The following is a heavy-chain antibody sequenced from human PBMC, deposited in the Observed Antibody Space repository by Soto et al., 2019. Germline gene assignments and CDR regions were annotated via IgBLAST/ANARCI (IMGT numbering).Heavy chain of an antibody. CDR3: ARDRVGATVRRGMDV. V-gene: IGHV3-30-3*01. J-gene: IGHJ6*02. CDR2: ISYDGSNK. CDR1: GFTFSSYA. Sequence: QVQLVESGGGVVQPGRSLRLSCAASGFTFSSYAMHWVRQAPGKGLEWVAVISYDGSNKYYADSVKGRFTISRDNSKNTLYLQMNSLRAEDTAVYYCARDRVGATVRRGMDVWGQGTTVTVSS. D-gene: IGHD1-26*01.